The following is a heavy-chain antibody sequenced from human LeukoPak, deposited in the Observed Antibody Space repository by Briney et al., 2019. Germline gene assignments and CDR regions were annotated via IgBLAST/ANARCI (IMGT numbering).Heavy chain of an antibody. V-gene: IGHV4-34*01. D-gene: IGHD5-18*01. CDR2: INHSGST. J-gene: IGHJ6*03. CDR1: GGSFSGYY. CDR3: ARSRGYSYGYGYYYYYYMDV. Sequence: SETLSLTCAVYGGSFSGYYWSWIRQPPGEGLEWIGEINHSGSTNYNPSLKSRVTISVDTSKNQFSLKLSSVTAADTAVYYCARSRGYSYGYGYYYYYYMDVWGKGTTVTVSS.